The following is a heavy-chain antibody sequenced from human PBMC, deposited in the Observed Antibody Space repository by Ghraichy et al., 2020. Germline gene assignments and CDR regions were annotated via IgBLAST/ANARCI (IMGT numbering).Heavy chain of an antibody. J-gene: IGHJ3*02. CDR1: GFTFSIYG. CDR3: AREGYNYGNDAFDI. CDR2: IWFDGSHK. D-gene: IGHD5-18*01. V-gene: IGHV3-33*01. Sequence: GGSLRLSCAASGFTFSIYGIHWVRQAPGKGLEWVAAIWFDGSHKNYSDSVKARFAISRDNSKNTVNLQMNSLRAEDTALYYCAREGYNYGNDAFDIWGQGTMVTVSS.